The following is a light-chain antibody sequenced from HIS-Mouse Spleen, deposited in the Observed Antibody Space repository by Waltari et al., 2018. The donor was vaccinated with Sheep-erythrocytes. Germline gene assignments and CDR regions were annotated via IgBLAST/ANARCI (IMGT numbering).Light chain of an antibody. V-gene: IGLV1-51*01. CDR2: DND. CDR1: SSNIGNNY. CDR3: CSYAGSYNHV. Sequence: QSVLTQPPSVSAAPGQKVTISCSGSSSNIGNNYVSWYQQLPGTAPKLLIYDNDKRPSGVPERCSGSKSGNTASLTISGLQAEDEADYYCCSYAGSYNHVFATGTKVTVL. J-gene: IGLJ1*01.